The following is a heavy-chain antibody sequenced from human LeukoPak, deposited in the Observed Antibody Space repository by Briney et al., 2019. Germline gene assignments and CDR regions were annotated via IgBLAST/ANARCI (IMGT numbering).Heavy chain of an antibody. CDR3: ARAAQPGFDP. CDR1: GLTFSTYS. Sequence: SGGPLRLSCGASGLTFSTYSTNWVRQAPGKGLEWVSYISSDSGTIYYADSVKGRFTISRDNAKNSLYLQMNSLRAEDTAVYYCARAAQPGFDPWGQGTLVTVSS. CDR2: ISSDSGTI. J-gene: IGHJ5*02. D-gene: IGHD1-14*01. V-gene: IGHV3-48*01.